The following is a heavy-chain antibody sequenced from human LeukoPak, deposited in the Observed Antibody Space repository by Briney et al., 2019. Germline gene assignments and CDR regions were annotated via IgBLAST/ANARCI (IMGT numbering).Heavy chain of an antibody. CDR3: ARGPPFWSGVSSPDY. CDR2: MNPNSGNT. D-gene: IGHD3-3*01. Sequence: PLASVKVSCKASGYTFTSYDINWVRQATGQGLEWMGWMNPNSGNTGYAQKFQGRVTITRNTSISTAYMELSSLRSEDTAVYYCARGPPFWSGVSSPDYWGQGTLVTVSS. J-gene: IGHJ4*02. CDR1: GYTFTSYD. V-gene: IGHV1-8*03.